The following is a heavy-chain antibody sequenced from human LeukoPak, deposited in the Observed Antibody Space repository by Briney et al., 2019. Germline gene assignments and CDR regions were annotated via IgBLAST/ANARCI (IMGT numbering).Heavy chain of an antibody. CDR1: GFTFSSYA. Sequence: GSLRLSCAASGFTFSSYAMSWVRQAPGKGLEWVSAISGSGGSTYYADSVKGRFTISRDNSKHTLYLQMNSLRAEDTAVYYWAKAYSNSWYTDRLDYWGQGTLVPVSS. J-gene: IGHJ4*02. D-gene: IGHD6-13*01. CDR2: ISGSGGST. CDR3: AKAYSNSWYTDRLDY. V-gene: IGHV3-23*01.